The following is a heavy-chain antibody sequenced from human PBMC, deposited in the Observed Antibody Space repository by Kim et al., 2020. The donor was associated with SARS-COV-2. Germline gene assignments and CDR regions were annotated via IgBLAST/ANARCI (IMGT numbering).Heavy chain of an antibody. CDR3: ARPGGPYGGYDYFDY. D-gene: IGHD5-12*01. CDR2: ISSSSSTI. J-gene: IGHJ4*02. V-gene: IGHV3-48*02. CDR1: GFTFSSYS. Sequence: GGSLRLSCAASGFTFSSYSMNWVRQAPGKGLEWVSYISSSSSTIYYADSVKGRFTISRDNAKNSLYLQMNSLRDEDTAVYYCARPGGPYGGYDYFDYWGQGTLVTVSS.